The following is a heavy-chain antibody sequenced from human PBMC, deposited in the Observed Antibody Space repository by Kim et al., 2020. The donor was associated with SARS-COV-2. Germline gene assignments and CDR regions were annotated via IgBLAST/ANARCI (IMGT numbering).Heavy chain of an antibody. CDR2: ITRNGFSS. CDR3: ARYFLSPFDD. D-gene: IGHD3-16*02. J-gene: IGHJ4*02. Sequence: GGSLRLSCAASGFIFSDFEMNWVRQTPGRGLEWVSFITRNGFSSHYTESVKGRFIISRDNAKRSLHLQMNNLRDEDSGVYFCARYFLSPFDDWGQGTLVTVSS. V-gene: IGHV3-48*03. CDR1: GFIFSDFE.